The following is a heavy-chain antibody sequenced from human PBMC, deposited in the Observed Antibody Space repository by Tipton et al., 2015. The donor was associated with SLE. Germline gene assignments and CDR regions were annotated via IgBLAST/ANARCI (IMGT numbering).Heavy chain of an antibody. J-gene: IGHJ2*01. V-gene: IGHV1-69*06. CDR1: GGTFSSYA. Sequence: QVQLVQSGAEVKKPWSSVKVSCKASGGTFSSYAISWVRQAPGQGLEWMGRIIPIFGTANYAQKFQGRVTMTTDTSTSTAYMELRSLRSDDTAVYYCARIGPWGIAARGYFDLWGRGTLVTVSS. CDR3: ARIGPWGIAARGYFDL. D-gene: IGHD6-6*01. CDR2: IIPIFGTA.